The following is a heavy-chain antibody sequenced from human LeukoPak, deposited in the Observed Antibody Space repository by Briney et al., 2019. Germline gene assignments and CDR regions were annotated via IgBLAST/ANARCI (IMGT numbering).Heavy chain of an antibody. CDR1: GYTLTELS. CDR3: ATDLLISYDSNDY. Sequence: ASVKVSCKVSGYTLTELSMHWVRQAPGKGLEWMGGFDPEDCERIYAKKFQGRVTMTEDTSTDTAYMELSSLRSEDTPVYYCATDLLISYDSNDYWGQGTLVTVSS. D-gene: IGHD5-18*01. V-gene: IGHV1-24*01. CDR2: FDPEDCER. J-gene: IGHJ4*02.